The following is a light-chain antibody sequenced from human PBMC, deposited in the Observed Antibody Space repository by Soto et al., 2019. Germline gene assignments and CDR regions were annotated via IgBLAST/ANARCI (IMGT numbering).Light chain of an antibody. CDR2: EVT. CDR3: SSYAETAWV. V-gene: IGLV2-8*01. J-gene: IGLJ3*02. CDR1: SSDVGGYNY. Sequence: QSVLTQPPSASGSPGQSVTISCTGTSSDVGGYNYVSWYQQHPGKAPKLIIYEVTKRPSGVPDRFSGSKSGNTASLTVSGLQAEDEADYHCSSYAETAWVLGGGTKLTVL.